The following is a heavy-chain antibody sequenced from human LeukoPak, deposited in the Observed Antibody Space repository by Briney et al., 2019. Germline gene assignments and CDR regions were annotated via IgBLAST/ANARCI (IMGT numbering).Heavy chain of an antibody. J-gene: IGHJ4*02. D-gene: IGHD1-26*01. CDR3: ARPTVGATTGFDF. Sequence: PSESLSLTCSVSGGSISTSPNSWGWVRQPPGKGLEWIGSISYGGSTFYNPSLKSRVTVSADTSKNQVSLKVSSVTAADTAVYFCARPTVGATTGFDFWGQGTLVTVSS. V-gene: IGHV4-39*01. CDR1: GGSISTSPNS. CDR2: ISYGGST.